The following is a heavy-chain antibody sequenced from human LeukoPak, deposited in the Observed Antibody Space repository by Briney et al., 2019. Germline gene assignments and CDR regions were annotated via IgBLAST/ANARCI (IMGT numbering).Heavy chain of an antibody. D-gene: IGHD5-24*01. CDR3: ARVAAMAGIGWGDFDY. V-gene: IGHV1-69*13. CDR2: IIPIFGTA. CDR1: GGTFRSYG. Sequence: ASVKVSCKVSGGTFRSYGISWVRQAPGQGLEWMGGIIPIFGTANYAQKFQGRVTITADESTSTAYMDLSSLRSDDTAVYYCARVAAMAGIGWGDFDYWGQGTLVTVSS. J-gene: IGHJ4*02.